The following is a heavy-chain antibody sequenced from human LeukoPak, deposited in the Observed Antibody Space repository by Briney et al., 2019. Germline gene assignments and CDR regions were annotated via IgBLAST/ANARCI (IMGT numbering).Heavy chain of an antibody. V-gene: IGHV1-46*01. CDR2: INPSGGST. CDR1: VYTYTSYY. Sequence: ASVKVSCKASVYTYTSYYMHWVRQAPGLGLEWMGIINPSGGSTSYAQKFQGRVTMTRDTSTSTVYMELSSLRSEDTAVYYCARPSIVGATDAFDIWGQGTMVTVSS. D-gene: IGHD1-26*01. CDR3: ARPSIVGATDAFDI. J-gene: IGHJ3*02.